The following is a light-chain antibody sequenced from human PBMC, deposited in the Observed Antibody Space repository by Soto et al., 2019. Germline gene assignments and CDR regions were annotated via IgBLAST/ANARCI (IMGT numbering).Light chain of an antibody. CDR3: MQDLQAILIP. CDR2: LGS. J-gene: IGKJ5*01. Sequence: DIVMTQSPLSLPVTPGPTPSISCRSSQSLRHSNGYNYLDWSLQKQRQSPQLXXYLGSNRDCGVRDRFSGSGGGTDFTLKISRVEAEAVGVSYCMQDLQAILIPFGQGTRLEIK. V-gene: IGKV2-28*01. CDR1: QSLRHSNGYNY.